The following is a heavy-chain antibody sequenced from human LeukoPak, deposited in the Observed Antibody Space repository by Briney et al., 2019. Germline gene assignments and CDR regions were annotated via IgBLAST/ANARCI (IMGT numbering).Heavy chain of an antibody. V-gene: IGHV3-74*01. CDR2: ISIEGSST. D-gene: IGHD3-10*01. Sequence: GGSLRLSCAASGFTFSSYWMVWVRQVPGKGLECVSHISIEGSSTIYADSVKGRFTISRDNAKNTVFLQMNSLRAEDTGVYYCTRDPVSSGKQGAFDIWGQGTVVTVSS. CDR3: TRDPVSSGKQGAFDI. CDR1: GFTFSSYW. J-gene: IGHJ3*02.